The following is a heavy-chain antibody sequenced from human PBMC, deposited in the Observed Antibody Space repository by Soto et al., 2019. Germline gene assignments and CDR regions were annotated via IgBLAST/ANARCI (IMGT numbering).Heavy chain of an antibody. Sequence: ASVKVSCKASGYTFTGYYMHWVRQAPGQGLEWMGWINPNSGGTNYAQKFQGRVTMTRDTSISTAYMELSRLRSDDTAVYYCARDSRSGRYYYYYSGMDVWGQGTTVTVSS. D-gene: IGHD1-26*01. V-gene: IGHV1-2*02. CDR2: INPNSGGT. CDR3: ARDSRSGRYYYYYSGMDV. CDR1: GYTFTGYY. J-gene: IGHJ6*02.